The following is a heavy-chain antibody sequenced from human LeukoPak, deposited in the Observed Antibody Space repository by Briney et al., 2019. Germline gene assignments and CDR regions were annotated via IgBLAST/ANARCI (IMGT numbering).Heavy chain of an antibody. CDR1: GYTFTGYY. Sequence: ASVKVSCKASGYTFTGYYMHWVRQAPGQGLEWMRRINPNSGGTNYAQKFQGRVTMTRDTSISTAYMELSRLRSDDTAVYYCARGAQVSTVMLPWGQGTLVTVSS. V-gene: IGHV1-2*06. D-gene: IGHD4-17*01. CDR2: INPNSGGT. J-gene: IGHJ4*02. CDR3: ARGAQVSTVMLP.